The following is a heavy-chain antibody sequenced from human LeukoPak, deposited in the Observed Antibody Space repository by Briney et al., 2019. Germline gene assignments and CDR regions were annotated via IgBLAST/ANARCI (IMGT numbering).Heavy chain of an antibody. CDR2: SYYTGVT. CDR3: ARLYRRSCYLDY. D-gene: IGHD2-2*01. Sequence: SETLSLTCTVSGVPISVYYWSWMGQPPGKGLEGIGYSYYTGVTNYNPSLKSRVSISVDTSKTQFSLNLTSVTTADTAVYYCARLYRRSCYLDYWGQGTLVTVSS. V-gene: IGHV4-59*01. J-gene: IGHJ4*02. CDR1: GVPISVYY.